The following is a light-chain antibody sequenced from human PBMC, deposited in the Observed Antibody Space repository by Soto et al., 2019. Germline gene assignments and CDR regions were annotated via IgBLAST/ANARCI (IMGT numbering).Light chain of an antibody. J-gene: IGKJ1*01. CDR3: MQALQTPT. CDR1: QSLLHSNGYNY. CDR2: LGS. Sequence: DIVMTQSPLSLPVTPGEPASISCRSSQSLLHSNGYNYLDWYLQKPGQSPQLLIYLGSNRASGGPGRFRGSGSGTDFTLKISRVEAEDVGVYYCMQALQTPTFGQGTKVEIK. V-gene: IGKV2-28*01.